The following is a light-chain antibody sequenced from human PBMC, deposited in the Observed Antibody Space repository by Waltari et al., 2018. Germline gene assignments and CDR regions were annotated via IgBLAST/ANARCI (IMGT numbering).Light chain of an antibody. CDR1: QSVNNY. CDR3: QQRSNWPRFT. J-gene: IGKJ3*01. Sequence: VLTQSPATLSLSPGDKANLSCRASQSVNNYLAWYQEKPGQAPRLLIYDASNRATGIPGRCSGSGSGTDFTLTISSLEPEDFAVYYCQQRSNWPRFTFGPGTRVDIK. V-gene: IGKV3-11*01. CDR2: DAS.